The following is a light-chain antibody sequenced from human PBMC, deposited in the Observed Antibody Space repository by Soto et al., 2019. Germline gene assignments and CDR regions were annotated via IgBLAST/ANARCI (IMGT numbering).Light chain of an antibody. CDR3: TSFTTSSTWV. CDR2: EVS. CDR1: SSDVGAYNH. V-gene: IGLV2-14*01. J-gene: IGLJ3*02. Sequence: QSALTQPASVSGSPGQSITISCTGTSSDVGAYNHVSWYQQHPGKAPKLMIYEVSSRPSGVSNRFSGSKSGNTASLTISGLQDEDEADYYCTSFTTSSTWVFGGGTQLTVL.